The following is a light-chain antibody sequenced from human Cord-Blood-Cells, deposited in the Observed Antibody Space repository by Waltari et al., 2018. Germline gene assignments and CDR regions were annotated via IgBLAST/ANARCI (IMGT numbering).Light chain of an antibody. Sequence: DIQMTQSPSTLSASVGDRVTITCRASQSISSWLAWYQQKPGKAPKLLIYDASSLESGVPSAFSGSGSWTEFTLTISSLQPDDFATYYCQQYNSYWTFCQGTKVEIK. J-gene: IGKJ1*01. CDR1: QSISSW. V-gene: IGKV1-5*01. CDR2: DAS. CDR3: QQYNSYWT.